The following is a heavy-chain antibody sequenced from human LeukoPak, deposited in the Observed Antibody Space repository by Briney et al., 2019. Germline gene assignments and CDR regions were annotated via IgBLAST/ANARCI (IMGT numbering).Heavy chain of an antibody. V-gene: IGHV3-48*01. CDR1: GFTFSSYS. CDR2: ISSSSSTI. Sequence: RTGGSLRLSCAASGFTFSSYSMNWVRQAPGKGLEWVSYISSSSSTIYYADSVKGRFTISRDNAKNSLYLQMNSLRAEDAAVYYCASAPISYYYYGMDVWGQGTTVTVSS. J-gene: IGHJ6*02. CDR3: ASAPISYYYYGMDV.